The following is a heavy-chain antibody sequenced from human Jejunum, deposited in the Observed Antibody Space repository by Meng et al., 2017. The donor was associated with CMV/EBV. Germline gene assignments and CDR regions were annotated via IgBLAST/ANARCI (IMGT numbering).Heavy chain of an antibody. D-gene: IGHD3-10*01. CDR1: TFINAW. CDR2: ISYDGSNK. J-gene: IGHJ6*02. Sequence: TFINAWMSWVRQAPGKGLEWVAVISYDGSNKYYADSVKGRFTISRDNSKNTLFLQMNSLRAEDTALYYCARDRVRGVIIALYGMDVWGQGTTVTVSS. V-gene: IGHV3-30*19. CDR3: ARDRVRGVIIALYGMDV.